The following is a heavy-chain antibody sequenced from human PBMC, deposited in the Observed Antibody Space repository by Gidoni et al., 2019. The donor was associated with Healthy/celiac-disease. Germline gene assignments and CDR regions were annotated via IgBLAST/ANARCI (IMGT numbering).Heavy chain of an antibody. CDR2: IYYSGST. V-gene: IGHV4-39*01. J-gene: IGHJ6*03. CDR1: GSSISSSSYY. CDR3: ARLTITRVYYYMDV. Sequence: QLQLQESGPGLVKPSETLSLTCTVSGSSISSSSYYWGWIRQPPGKGLEWIGSIYYSGSTYYNPSLKSRVTISVDTSKNQFSLKLSSVTAADTAVYYCARLTITRVYYYMDVWGKGTTVTVSS. D-gene: IGHD3-10*01.